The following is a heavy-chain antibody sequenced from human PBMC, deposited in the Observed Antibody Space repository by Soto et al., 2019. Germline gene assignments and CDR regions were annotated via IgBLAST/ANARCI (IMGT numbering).Heavy chain of an antibody. J-gene: IGHJ6*02. D-gene: IGHD5-12*01. CDR2: ISSSGSTI. Sequence: SCAASLFTFSSYEMNWVRQAPGKGREWVSYISSSGSTIYYSDSVKGRFTISRDNAKNSLYLQMNSLRAEDTAVYYCARALDSGYDYYNYYGMDVWGQGTTVTVS. CDR3: ARALDSGYDYYNYYGMDV. CDR1: LFTFSSYE. V-gene: IGHV3-48*03.